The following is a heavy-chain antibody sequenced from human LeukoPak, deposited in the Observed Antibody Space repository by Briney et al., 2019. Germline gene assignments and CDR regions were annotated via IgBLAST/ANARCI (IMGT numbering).Heavy chain of an antibody. V-gene: IGHV4-38-2*01. J-gene: IGHJ4*02. CDR1: GYSIDSGYF. CDR3: TRKGIAVTGIYDY. CDR2: IYHTGST. Sequence: SETLSLTCAVSGYSIDSGYFWGWIRQPPGKGLEWIGNIYHTGSTYYKSSLKSRVTISVDTSKNQFSLKLSSVTAADTAVYYCTRKGIAVTGIYDYWGQGILVTVSS. D-gene: IGHD6-19*01.